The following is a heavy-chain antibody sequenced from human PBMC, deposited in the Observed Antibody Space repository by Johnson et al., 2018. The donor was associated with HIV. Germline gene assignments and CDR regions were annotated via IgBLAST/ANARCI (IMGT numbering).Heavy chain of an antibody. D-gene: IGHD6-6*01. J-gene: IGHJ3*02. CDR2: IRSKANSYET. Sequence: VQLMESGGGLVRPGGSLRLSCAASGFPVSGDYMSWVRQASGKGLEWVGRIRSKANSYETVYAASVNGRFTISREDSKNTAYLQMNSLKTEDTAVYYCTRPGEYSSSYRDFAFDIWGQGTMVTVSS. V-gene: IGHV3-73*01. CDR1: GFPVSGDY. CDR3: TRPGEYSSSYRDFAFDI.